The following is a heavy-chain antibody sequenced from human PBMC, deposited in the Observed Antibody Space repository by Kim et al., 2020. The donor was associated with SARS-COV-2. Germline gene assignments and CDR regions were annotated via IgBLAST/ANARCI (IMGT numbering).Heavy chain of an antibody. V-gene: IGHV1-3*01. CDR1: GYTFTSYA. J-gene: IGHJ4*02. CDR2: INAGNGNT. Sequence: ASVKVSCKASGYTFTSYAMHWVRQAPGQRLEWMGWINAGNGNTKYSQKFQGRVTITRDTSASTAYMELSSLRSEDTAVYYCARDKKIVGFTVVTYYFDYRGQGTLVTVSS. D-gene: IGHD2-21*02. CDR3: ARDKKIVGFTVVTYYFDY.